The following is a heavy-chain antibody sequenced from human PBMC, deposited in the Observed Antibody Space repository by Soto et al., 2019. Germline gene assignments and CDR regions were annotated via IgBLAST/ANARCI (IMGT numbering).Heavy chain of an antibody. CDR3: ARDRSSSHPNYFDY. Sequence: PGGSLRLSCAASGFSFSNYGMHWVRLAPGKGLEWVAAIWYDGSNKYYADSVNGRFTISRDNSKNTLYLQMNSLRAEGTAVYYCARDRSSSHPNYFDYWGQGTLVTVSS. CDR1: GFSFSNYG. CDR2: IWYDGSNK. J-gene: IGHJ4*02. D-gene: IGHD6-13*01. V-gene: IGHV3-33*01.